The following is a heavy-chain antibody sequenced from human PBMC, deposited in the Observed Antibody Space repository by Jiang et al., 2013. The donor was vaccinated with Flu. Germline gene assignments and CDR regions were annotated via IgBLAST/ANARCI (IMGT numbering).Heavy chain of an antibody. CDR1: GYSFTNYW. J-gene: IGHJ6*02. CDR3: ARVGDWQRGNYYNYYYGMDV. V-gene: IGHV5-51*01. D-gene: IGHD6-25*01. Sequence: AEVKKPGESLKISCKGSGYSFTNYWIAWVRQMPGKGLEWMGIIYPGDSDTRYSPSFQGQVTISADKSISTAYLQWSSLKASDTAMYYCARVGDWQRGNYYNYYYGMDVWGQGTTVTVSS. CDR2: IYPGDSDT.